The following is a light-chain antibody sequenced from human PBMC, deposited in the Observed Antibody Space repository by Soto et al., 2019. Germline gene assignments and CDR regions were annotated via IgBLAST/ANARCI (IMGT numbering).Light chain of an antibody. CDR2: AAS. V-gene: IGKV1-39*01. CDR1: QSISSY. Sequence: DIQMTQSPSSLSASVGDRVTITCRASQSISSYLNWYQQKPGKAPKLLSYAASSLQSGVPSRFSGSGSGTDFTLTISSLKPEDFATYYCQQSYSTLPTFGQGTRLEIK. J-gene: IGKJ5*01. CDR3: QQSYSTLPT.